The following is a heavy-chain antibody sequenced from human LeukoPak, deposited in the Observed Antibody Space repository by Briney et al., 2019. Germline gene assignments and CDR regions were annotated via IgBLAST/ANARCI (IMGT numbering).Heavy chain of an antibody. D-gene: IGHD3-3*01. CDR3: ATGRGYDFWSGYYY. V-gene: IGHV1-24*01. CDR1: GYTLTELS. CDR2: FDPEDGET. J-gene: IGHJ4*02. Sequence: GASVTVSCKVSGYTLTELSMHWMRQAPGKGLEWMGGFDPEDGETIYAQKFQGRVTMTEDTSTDTAYMELSSLRSEDTAVYYCATGRGYDFWSGYYYWGQGTLVTVSS.